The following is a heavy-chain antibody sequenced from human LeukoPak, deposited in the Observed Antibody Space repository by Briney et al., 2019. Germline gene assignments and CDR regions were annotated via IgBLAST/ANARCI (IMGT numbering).Heavy chain of an antibody. V-gene: IGHV3-11*04. D-gene: IGHD3-10*01. CDR3: AKSWFGELLPHQFDY. CDR1: GFTFSDYY. J-gene: IGHJ4*02. Sequence: GGSLRLSCAVSGFTFSDYYMRWIRQAPGKGLEWVSYISGGGSSIYHADSVKGRFTISRDNSKNTLYLQMNSLRAEDTAVYYCAKSWFGELLPHQFDYWGQGTRVTVSA. CDR2: ISGGGSSI.